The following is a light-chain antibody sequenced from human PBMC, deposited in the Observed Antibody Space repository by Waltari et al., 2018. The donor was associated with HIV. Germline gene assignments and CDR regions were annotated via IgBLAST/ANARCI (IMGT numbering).Light chain of an antibody. CDR3: QQSYTSPSLT. CDR1: QNINID. J-gene: IGKJ5*01. Sequence: IQITKSPSPLSPSVAAKLTDTCRASQNINIDLNWDQQKPGKVPKLLIYGASTLQSGVPSRFSGGGSGTDFTLTISSLQPEDFATYFCQQSYTSPSLTFGQGTRLEIK. V-gene: IGKV1-39*01. CDR2: GAS.